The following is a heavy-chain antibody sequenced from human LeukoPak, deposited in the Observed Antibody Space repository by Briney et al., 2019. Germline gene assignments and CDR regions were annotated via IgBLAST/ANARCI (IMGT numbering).Heavy chain of an antibody. Sequence: ASVKVSCKASGYTFTGYYMHWVRQALGQGLECMGWINPNSGGTNYAQKFQGWVTMTRDTSISTAYMELSRLRSDDTAVYYCAREYYYDSSGPQGMDVWGQGTLVTVSS. CDR1: GYTFTGYY. D-gene: IGHD3-22*01. CDR3: AREYYYDSSGPQGMDV. V-gene: IGHV1-2*04. J-gene: IGHJ4*02. CDR2: INPNSGGT.